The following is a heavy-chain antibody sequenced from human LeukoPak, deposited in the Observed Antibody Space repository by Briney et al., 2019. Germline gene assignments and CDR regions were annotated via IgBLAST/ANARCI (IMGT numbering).Heavy chain of an antibody. D-gene: IGHD1-26*01. Sequence: PGGSLRLSCAASGFTFSNAWMSWVRQAPGKGLEWVGRIKSKTDGGTTDYAAQVKGRFTISRDDSKNTLYLQMNSLKTEDTAVYYCTPSADSGSYDYWGQGTMVTVSS. J-gene: IGHJ4*02. CDR1: GFTFSNAW. V-gene: IGHV3-15*01. CDR2: IKSKTDGGTT. CDR3: TPSADSGSYDY.